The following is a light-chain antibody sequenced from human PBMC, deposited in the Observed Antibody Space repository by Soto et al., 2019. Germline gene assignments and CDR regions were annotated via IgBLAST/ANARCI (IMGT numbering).Light chain of an antibody. CDR3: QQYGDSVT. CDR2: DAS. Sequence: EIVLTQSPATLSLSPGERATLSCGASQSLSNTYLAWYQQKPGLAPRLLIYDASSRAAGLPDRFSGSGSGTDFTLTISRLEPEDCAVYYCQQYGDSVTFGQGTRLEIK. J-gene: IGKJ5*01. V-gene: IGKV3D-20*01. CDR1: QSLSNTY.